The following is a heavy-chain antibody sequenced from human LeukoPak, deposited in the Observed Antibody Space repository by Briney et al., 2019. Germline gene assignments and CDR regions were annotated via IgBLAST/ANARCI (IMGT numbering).Heavy chain of an antibody. CDR2: IKQDGSDK. CDR1: GFTFGNYW. J-gene: IGHJ3*02. V-gene: IGHV3-7*01. CDR3: ARDDSSSWLDAFDI. D-gene: IGHD6-13*01. Sequence: GGSLRLSCAASGFTFGNYWMTWVRQAPGKGLEWVANIKQDGSDKYYVDSVKGRFTISRDNTKNSLYLQMNSLRAEDTAVYYCARDDSSSWLDAFDIWGQGTMVTVSS.